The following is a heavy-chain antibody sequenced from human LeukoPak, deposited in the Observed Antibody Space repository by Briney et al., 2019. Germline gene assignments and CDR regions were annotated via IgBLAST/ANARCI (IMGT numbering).Heavy chain of an antibody. J-gene: IGHJ3*02. CDR2: IYYSGST. Sequence: SETLSLTCTVSGGSVSSGTYYWSWIRQPPGKGLEWIGYIYYSGSTNYNPSLKSRVTISVDTSKNQCSLRLSSVTTADTAVYYCTRSTNLEALDIWGQGTMVTVSS. V-gene: IGHV4-61*01. D-gene: IGHD2-8*01. CDR1: GGSVSSGTYY. CDR3: TRSTNLEALDI.